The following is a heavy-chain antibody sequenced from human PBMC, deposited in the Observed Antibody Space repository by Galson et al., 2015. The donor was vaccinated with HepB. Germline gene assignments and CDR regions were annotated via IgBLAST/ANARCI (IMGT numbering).Heavy chain of an antibody. D-gene: IGHD3-16*02. CDR3: ARTLYDYIWGNDRYYYGMDL. J-gene: IGHJ6*02. Sequence: SLRLSCAASGFTFRNYAMSWVRQAPGKGLEWVSTISNSGGTTYYVGSVKGRFTISRDNSKSTLFLQMNNLRAEDTAIYYCARTLYDYIWGNDRYYYGMDLWGRGTAGAVSS. CDR1: GFTFRNYA. V-gene: IGHV3-23*01. CDR2: ISNSGGTT.